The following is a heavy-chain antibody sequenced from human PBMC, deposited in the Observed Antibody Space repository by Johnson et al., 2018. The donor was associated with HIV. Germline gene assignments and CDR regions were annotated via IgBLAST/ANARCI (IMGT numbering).Heavy chain of an antibody. CDR2: IKQDGSEK. V-gene: IGHV3-7*01. CDR3: AKVSRWGSDFDI. D-gene: IGHD3-16*01. CDR1: GFIFGGFG. Sequence: EVQLVESGGGVVQPGGSLRLSCAASGFIFGGFGLHWVRQAPGKGLEWVANIKQDGSEKYYVDSVKGRFTISRDNAKNSLYLQMNSLRPEDTAVYYCAKVSRWGSDFDIWGQGTMVTVSS. J-gene: IGHJ3*02.